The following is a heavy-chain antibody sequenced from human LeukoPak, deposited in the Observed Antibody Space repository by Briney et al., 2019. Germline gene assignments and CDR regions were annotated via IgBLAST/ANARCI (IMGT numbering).Heavy chain of an antibody. CDR1: GYTLTELS. CDR3: ARDSLRFGELLGYFDY. Sequence: ASVKVSCKVSGYTLTELSMHWVRQAPGKGLEWMGGFDPEDGETIYAQKFQGRVTMTEDTSTDTAYMELSSLRSDDTAVYYCARDSLRFGELLGYFDYWGQGTLVTVSS. CDR2: FDPEDGET. V-gene: IGHV1-24*01. D-gene: IGHD3-10*01. J-gene: IGHJ4*02.